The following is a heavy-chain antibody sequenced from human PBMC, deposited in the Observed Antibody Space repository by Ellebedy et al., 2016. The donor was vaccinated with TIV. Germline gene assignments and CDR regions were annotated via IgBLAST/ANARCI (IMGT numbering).Heavy chain of an antibody. J-gene: IGHJ4*02. D-gene: IGHD6-19*01. Sequence: PGGSLRLSCAASGFTFIDFHMHWVRQAPGGGLQWVALIWSDGSEKYFADSVRGRFTVSRDNSMTTGYLEMTSMIAEDTALYYCARDLDKSSGWYGGAAYWGQGTQVTVSS. CDR1: GFTFIDFH. CDR3: ARDLDKSSGWYGGAAY. V-gene: IGHV3-33*01. CDR2: IWSDGSEK.